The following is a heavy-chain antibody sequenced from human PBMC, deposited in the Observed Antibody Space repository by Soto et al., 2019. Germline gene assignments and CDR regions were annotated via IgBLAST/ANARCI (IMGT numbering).Heavy chain of an antibody. CDR3: ARGARDFDY. J-gene: IGHJ4*02. CDR1: GFTFDTYV. Sequence: GGSLRLSCAASGFTFDTYVMHWVRQAPGRGLEWVALIWYDGGNKYYVDSVKGRFTISRDNSKNTLYLQMNSLRAEDTAVYYCARGARDFDYWGQGTLGTVS. CDR2: IWYDGGNK. V-gene: IGHV3-33*01. D-gene: IGHD3-16*01.